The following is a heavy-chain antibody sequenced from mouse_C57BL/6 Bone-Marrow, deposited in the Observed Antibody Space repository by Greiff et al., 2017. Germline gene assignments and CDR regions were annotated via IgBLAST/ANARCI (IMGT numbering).Heavy chain of an antibody. J-gene: IGHJ3*01. V-gene: IGHV5-4*01. CDR1: GFTFSSYA. D-gene: IGHD2-3*01. CDR2: ISDGGSYT. CDR3: AREGVYDGYYPFAD. Sequence: EVKVEESGGGLVKPGGSLKLSCAASGFTFSSYAMSWVRQTPEKRLEWVATISDGGSYTYYPDNVKGRFTISRDNAKNNLYLQMSHLKSEDTAMYYCAREGVYDGYYPFADWGQGTLVTVSA.